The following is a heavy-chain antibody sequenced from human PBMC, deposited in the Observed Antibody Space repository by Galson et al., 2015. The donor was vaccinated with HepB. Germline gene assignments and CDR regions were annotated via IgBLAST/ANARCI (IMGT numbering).Heavy chain of an antibody. Sequence: SLRLSCAASGFTFSYYGMSWVRQAPGKGLEWISAITPSGDNTYSADSMKGRFTISRDNSRNTLFLQMNSLRAGDTAIYFCAKVFPEKTDGWYRQALYYFDSWGQGTRVTVSS. D-gene: IGHD6-19*01. V-gene: IGHV3-23*01. J-gene: IGHJ4*02. CDR3: AKVFPEKTDGWYRQALYYFDS. CDR1: GFTFSYYG. CDR2: ITPSGDNT.